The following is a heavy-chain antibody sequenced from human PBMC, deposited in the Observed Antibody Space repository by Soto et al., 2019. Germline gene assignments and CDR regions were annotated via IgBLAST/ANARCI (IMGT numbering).Heavy chain of an antibody. J-gene: IGHJ6*02. D-gene: IGHD1-26*01. CDR1: GYSFTTYW. CDR2: IYPGDSDT. Sequence: RESLKISCKASGYSFTTYWVGWVRQMPGKGLEWMGIIYPGDSDTRYSPSFQGQVTISADKSISTAYLQWSSLKASDTAMYYCARQGYMGGNGSASYGMDIWGQENTLTISS. CDR3: ARQGYMGGNGSASYGMDI. V-gene: IGHV5-51*01.